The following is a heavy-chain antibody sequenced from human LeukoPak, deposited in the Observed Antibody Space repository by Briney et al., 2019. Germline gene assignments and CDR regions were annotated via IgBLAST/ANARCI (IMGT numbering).Heavy chain of an antibody. Sequence: PSETLSLTCAVYGGSFSGYYWSWIRQPPGKGLEWIGEINHSGSTNYNPSLKSRVTISVDTSKNQFSLKLSSVTAADTAVYYCVRTGEVTTVCDSWGQGNLVTVSS. J-gene: IGHJ4*02. V-gene: IGHV4-34*01. CDR2: INHSGST. CDR3: VRTGEVTTVCDS. CDR1: GGSFSGYY. D-gene: IGHD4-17*01.